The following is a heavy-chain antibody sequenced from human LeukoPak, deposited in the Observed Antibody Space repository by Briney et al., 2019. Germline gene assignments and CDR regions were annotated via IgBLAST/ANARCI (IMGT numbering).Heavy chain of an antibody. Sequence: PSETLSLTCTVSGGSISSYYWNWIRQPPGKGLEWIGYISYSGTPYYNPSLKSRVTISVDPSKNQLSLSLSSVTAADTAVYYCARVFDDYGDYFLDYWGQGTLVTVSS. V-gene: IGHV4-59*01. CDR3: ARVFDDYGDYFLDY. D-gene: IGHD4-17*01. J-gene: IGHJ4*02. CDR1: GGSISSYY. CDR2: ISYSGTP.